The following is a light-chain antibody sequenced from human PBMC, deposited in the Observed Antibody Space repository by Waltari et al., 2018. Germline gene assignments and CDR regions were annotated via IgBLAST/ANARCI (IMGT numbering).Light chain of an antibody. V-gene: IGLV2-11*01. CDR2: DVS. CDR3: LAYAGGPSI. Sequence: QSALAQPPSVSGSPGQSVTLSCTGTSSDVGAYNYVSWYQQHPGNAPRLVIPDVSERPSGVPDRLSASKSGNTASLTITGLQAEDEADYYCLAYAGGPSIFSGGTKLTVL. CDR1: SSDVGAYNY. J-gene: IGLJ2*01.